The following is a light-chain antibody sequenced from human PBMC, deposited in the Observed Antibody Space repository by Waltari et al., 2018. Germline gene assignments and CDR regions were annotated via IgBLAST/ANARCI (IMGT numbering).Light chain of an antibody. CDR1: NSDVGTYNY. Sequence: QSALTQPASVSGSPGQSITISCTGSNSDVGTYNYVSWYQQYPGKAPKLVIHDVSSRPSGTSSRFSGSKSGNTASLTISGLQAEDEADYYCSSYTTSDVVVFGGGTKVTVL. J-gene: IGLJ2*01. V-gene: IGLV2-14*03. CDR3: SSYTTSDVVV. CDR2: DVS.